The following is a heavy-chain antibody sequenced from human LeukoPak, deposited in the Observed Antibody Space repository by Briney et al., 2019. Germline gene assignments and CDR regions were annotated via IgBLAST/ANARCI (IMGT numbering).Heavy chain of an antibody. CDR3: ARSETSGSSYAFDY. V-gene: IGHV1-8*01. J-gene: IGHJ4*02. CDR1: GYTFTSYD. D-gene: IGHD6-6*01. CDR2: MNPNSGNT. Sequence: ASVKVSCKASGYTFTSYDINWVRQATGQGLEWMGWMNPNSGNTGYAQKFQGRVTMTRNTSISTAYMELSSLRSEDTAVYYCARSETSGSSYAFDYWGQGTLVTVSS.